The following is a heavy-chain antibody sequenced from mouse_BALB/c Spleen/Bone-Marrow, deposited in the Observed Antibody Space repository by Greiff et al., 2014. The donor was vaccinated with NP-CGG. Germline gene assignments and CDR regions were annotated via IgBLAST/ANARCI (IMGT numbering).Heavy chain of an antibody. CDR3: ARCWRAYYRYDAMDY. V-gene: IGHV3-8*02. J-gene: IGHJ4*01. Sequence: DVKLVESGPSLVKPSQTLSLTCSVTGDSITSGYWNWIRKFPGNKLEYMGYISYSGSTYYNPSLKSRISITRDTSKNQYYLQLNSATTEDTATYYCARCWRAYYRYDAMDYWGQGTSVTVSS. CDR2: ISYSGST. CDR1: GDSITSGY. D-gene: IGHD2-14*01.